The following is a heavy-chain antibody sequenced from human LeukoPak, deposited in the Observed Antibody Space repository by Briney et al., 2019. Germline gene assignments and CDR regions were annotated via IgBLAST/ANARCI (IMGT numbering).Heavy chain of an antibody. V-gene: IGHV4-39*01. D-gene: IGHD4-17*01. J-gene: IGHJ6*02. CDR3: ARHNYGDYVGLYYYYYGMDV. CDR2: IYYSGST. Sequence: SETLSLTCTVSGGSISSYYWSWIRQPPGKGLEWIGSIYYSGSTYYNPSLKSRVTISVDTSKNQFSLKLSSVTAADTAVYYCARHNYGDYVGLYYYYYGMDVWGQGTTVTVSS. CDR1: GGSISSYY.